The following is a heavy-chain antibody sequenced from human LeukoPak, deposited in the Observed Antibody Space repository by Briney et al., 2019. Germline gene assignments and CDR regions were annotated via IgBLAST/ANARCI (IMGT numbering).Heavy chain of an antibody. CDR2: ISSSSSYI. V-gene: IGHV3-21*01. CDR3: AKQAGGPDQFYYFDY. J-gene: IGHJ4*02. D-gene: IGHD1/OR15-1a*01. Sequence: PGGSLRLSCAASGFTFSSYSMNWVRQAPGKGLEWVSSISSSSSYIYYADSVKGRFTISRDNAKNSLYLQMNSLRAEDTAVYYCAKQAGGPDQFYYFDYWGQGTLVSVSS. CDR1: GFTFSSYS.